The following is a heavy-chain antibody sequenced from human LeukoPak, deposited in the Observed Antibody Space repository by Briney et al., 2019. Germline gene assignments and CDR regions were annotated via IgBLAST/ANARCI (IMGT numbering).Heavy chain of an antibody. CDR2: ISSSSSYI. Sequence: GGSLRLSCAASGFTFSSYSMNWVRHAPGKWLEWVSSISSSSSYIYYADSVKGRFTIPRDNAKNSLYLQMNSLRAEDTALYYCARDLMWQPDYWGQGTLVTVSS. V-gene: IGHV3-21*04. D-gene: IGHD2-8*01. CDR3: ARDLMWQPDY. J-gene: IGHJ4*02. CDR1: GFTFSSYS.